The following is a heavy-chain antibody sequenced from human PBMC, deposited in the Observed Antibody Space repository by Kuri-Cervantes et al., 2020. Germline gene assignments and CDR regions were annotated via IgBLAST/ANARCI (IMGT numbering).Heavy chain of an antibody. CDR2: ISSSSSYI. V-gene: IGHV3-11*06. Sequence: GGSLRLSCAASGFTFSDYYMSWIRQAPGKGLEWVSSISSSSSYIYYADSVKGRFTISRDNAKNSLYLQMNSLRAEDTAVYYCARWFGELYSFDYWGQGTLVTVSS. CDR1: GFTFSDYY. D-gene: IGHD3-10*01. CDR3: ARWFGELYSFDY. J-gene: IGHJ4*02.